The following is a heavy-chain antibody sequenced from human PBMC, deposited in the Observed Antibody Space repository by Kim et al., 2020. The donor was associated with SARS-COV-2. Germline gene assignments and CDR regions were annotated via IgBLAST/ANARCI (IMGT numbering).Heavy chain of an antibody. D-gene: IGHD4-17*01. Sequence: SETLSLTCTVSGGSISSYYWSWIRQPPGKGLEWIGYIYYSGSTNYNPSLKSRVTISVDTSKNQFSLKLSSVTAADTAVYYCARVLRYPAVTTFYWYFDLWGRGTLVTVSS. CDR3: ARVLRYPAVTTFYWYFDL. V-gene: IGHV4-59*01. J-gene: IGHJ2*01. CDR1: GGSISSYY. CDR2: IYYSGST.